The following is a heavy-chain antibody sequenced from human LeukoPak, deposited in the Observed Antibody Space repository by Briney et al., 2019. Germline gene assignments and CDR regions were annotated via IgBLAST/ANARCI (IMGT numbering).Heavy chain of an antibody. Sequence: SETLSLTCTVSGGSMNNHYWIWMRQPPGKGLELIGHIYSSGTTAYTPSLKSRGAMSIDTSRNLFSLNVFSVTAADSAVYYCARFNSGCSEASCYVHYWGQGTLVTVSS. J-gene: IGHJ4*02. CDR2: IYSSGTT. D-gene: IGHD2-2*01. CDR3: ARFNSGCSEASCYVHY. CDR1: GGSMNNHY. V-gene: IGHV4-59*11.